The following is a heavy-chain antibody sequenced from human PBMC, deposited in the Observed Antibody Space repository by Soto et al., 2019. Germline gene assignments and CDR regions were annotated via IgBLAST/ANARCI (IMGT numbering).Heavy chain of an antibody. D-gene: IGHD6-13*01. CDR2: IYHSGST. CDR1: SGSISSSNW. Sequence: SETLSLTCAVSSGSISSSNWWSWVRQPPGKGLEWIGEIYHSGSTNYNPSLKSRVTISVDKSKNQFSLKLSSVTAADTAVYYCAARDGIAAAGPIYYFDYWGQGTLVTVSS. J-gene: IGHJ4*02. CDR3: AARDGIAAAGPIYYFDY. V-gene: IGHV4-4*02.